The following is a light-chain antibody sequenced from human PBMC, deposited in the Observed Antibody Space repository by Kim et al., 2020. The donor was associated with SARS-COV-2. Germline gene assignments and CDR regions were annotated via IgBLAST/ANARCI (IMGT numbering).Light chain of an antibody. CDR1: QNIDTY. CDR2: DAS. CDR3: QQYYRTPPT. V-gene: IGKV3-11*01. J-gene: IGKJ4*01. Sequence: SLSPGARATLSCRASQNIDTYLAWYQQRPGQAPRLLVYDASNRATGVPDRFSGSGSGTDFTLTISSLQAEDVAVYYCQQYYRTPPTFGGGTKLEI.